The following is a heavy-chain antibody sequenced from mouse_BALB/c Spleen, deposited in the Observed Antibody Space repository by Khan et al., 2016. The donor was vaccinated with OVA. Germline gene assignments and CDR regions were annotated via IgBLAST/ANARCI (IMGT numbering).Heavy chain of an antibody. CDR2: ISYSGST. V-gene: IGHV3-2*02. CDR3: ARKGRIKY. J-gene: IGHJ2*01. CDR1: GYSITSGYG. Sequence: EVQLVESGPGLVKPSQSLSLTCTVTGYSITSGYGWNWIRQFPGNKLEWMGYISYSGSTNYNPSLKSRISITRDTSKNQFFLQLNSVTTEDTATXYWARKGRIKYWGQGTTLTVSS. D-gene: IGHD1-1*01.